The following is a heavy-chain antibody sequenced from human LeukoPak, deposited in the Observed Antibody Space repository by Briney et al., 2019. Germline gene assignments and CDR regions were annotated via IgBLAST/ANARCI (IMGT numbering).Heavy chain of an antibody. D-gene: IGHD5-12*01. V-gene: IGHV4-59*01. CDR1: GGSISSYY. Sequence: PSETLSLTCTVSGGSISSYYWSWIRQPPGKGLEWIGYIYYSGSTNYNPSLKSRVTISIDTSKNQFSLKLSSVTAADTAVYYCARVSGYDWESFYDYWGQGTLVTVSS. J-gene: IGHJ4*02. CDR2: IYYSGST. CDR3: ARVSGYDWESFYDY.